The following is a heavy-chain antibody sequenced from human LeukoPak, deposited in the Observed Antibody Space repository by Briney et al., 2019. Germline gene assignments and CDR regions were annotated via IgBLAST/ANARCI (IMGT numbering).Heavy chain of an antibody. Sequence: GGSLRLSCEVSGFTFSSYHMNWVRQAPGKGLEWVSSIGSSGSYIYYADSLTGRFAISRDNAKNSLYLQMNSLRAEDTAMYYCARRATTERGHSYGLDFWGQGTLVTVSS. CDR2: IGSSGSYI. CDR1: GFTFSSYH. D-gene: IGHD5-18*01. V-gene: IGHV3-21*01. J-gene: IGHJ4*02. CDR3: ARRATTERGHSYGLDF.